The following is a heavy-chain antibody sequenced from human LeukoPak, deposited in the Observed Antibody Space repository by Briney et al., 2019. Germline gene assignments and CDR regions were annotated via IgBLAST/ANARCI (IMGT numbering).Heavy chain of an antibody. J-gene: IGHJ4*02. V-gene: IGHV3-23*01. CDR3: AKSDCSSSRCYTIDC. CDR2: IEVGGAIT. Sequence: GGSLRLSCAASGFTFSSYAMTWVRRAPGKGLEWVSTIEVGGAITHYAASVKGRFTISRDTSKKILYLQMDSLRPEDTAVYYCAKSDCSSSRCYTIDCWGQGTLVTVSS. D-gene: IGHD2-2*02. CDR1: GFTFSSYA.